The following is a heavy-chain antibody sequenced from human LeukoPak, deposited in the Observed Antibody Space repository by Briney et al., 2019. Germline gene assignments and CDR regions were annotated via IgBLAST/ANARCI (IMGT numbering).Heavy chain of an antibody. CDR1: GYTFTGYY. D-gene: IGHD3-22*01. J-gene: IGHJ4*02. Sequence: GASLKVSCKAAGYTFTGYYMHWVRQAPGQGLEWMGWINPNSGGTNYAQKFQGRVTMTRDTSISTAYMELSRLRSDDTAVYYCARDSPLYDSSGYYVYWGQGTLVTVSS. V-gene: IGHV1-2*02. CDR3: ARDSPLYDSSGYYVY. CDR2: INPNSGGT.